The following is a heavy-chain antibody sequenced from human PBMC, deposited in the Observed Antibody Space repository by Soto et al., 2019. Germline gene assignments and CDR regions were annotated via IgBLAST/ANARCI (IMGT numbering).Heavy chain of an antibody. J-gene: IGHJ6*02. V-gene: IGHV4-31*03. CDR3: ARDSYGDYYYYYGMDV. CDR2: IYYSGST. Sequence: SETLSLTCTVSGGSISSGGYYWSWIRQHPGKGLEWIGYIYYSGSTYYNPSLKSRVTISVDTSKNQFSLKLSSVTAADTAVYYCARDSYGDYYYYYGMDVWGQGTTVTSP. D-gene: IGHD4-17*01. CDR1: GGSISSGGYY.